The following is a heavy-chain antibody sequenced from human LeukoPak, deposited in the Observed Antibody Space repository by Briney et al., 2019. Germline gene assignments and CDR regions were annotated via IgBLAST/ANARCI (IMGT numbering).Heavy chain of an antibody. V-gene: IGHV3-33*01. D-gene: IGHD2-2*03. J-gene: IGHJ6*03. CDR2: VWYDESLK. Sequence: GGSLRLSCAAYGFTFSNNGMQWVRQAPGKGLEWVAVVWYDESLKYYAYSVRGLFTISRENSKNTLFLQLNNLTAEDTAVYYCATYLGYCTSSNCPYFYMDVWGTGTTVIVSS. CDR1: GFTFSNNG. CDR3: ATYLGYCTSSNCPYFYMDV.